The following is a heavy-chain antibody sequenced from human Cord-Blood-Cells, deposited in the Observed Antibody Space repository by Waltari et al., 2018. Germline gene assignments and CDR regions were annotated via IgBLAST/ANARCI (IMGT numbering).Heavy chain of an antibody. CDR2: IYYSGST. V-gene: IGHV4-59*11. J-gene: IGHJ3*02. D-gene: IGHD3-3*01. CDR3: ARVRRYEFWSGGDAFDI. CDR1: GGSISSHY. Sequence: QVQLQESGPGLVKPSETLSLTCTVSGGSISSHYWSWIRQPPGKGLEWIGYIYYSGSTNYNPSLKSRVTISVDTSKNQFDLKLSSVTAADTAVYYCARVRRYEFWSGGDAFDIWGQGTMVTVSS.